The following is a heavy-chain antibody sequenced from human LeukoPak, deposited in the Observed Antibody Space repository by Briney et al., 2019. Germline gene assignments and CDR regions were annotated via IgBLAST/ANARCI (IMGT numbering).Heavy chain of an antibody. CDR3: ARGTQLWLSY. J-gene: IGHJ4*02. Sequence: GALRLSCAASGFTFSINWMHWVHQAPGKGLVWVSRINSDGSSTSYADSVKGRFTISRDNAKNTLYLQMNSLRAEDTAVYYCARGTQLWLSYWGQGTLVTVSS. CDR1: GFTFSINW. V-gene: IGHV3-74*01. CDR2: INSDGSST. D-gene: IGHD5-18*01.